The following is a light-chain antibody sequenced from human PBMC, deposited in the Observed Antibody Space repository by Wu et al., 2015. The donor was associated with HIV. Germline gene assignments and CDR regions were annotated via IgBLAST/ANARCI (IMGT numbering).Light chain of an antibody. CDR2: GAS. Sequence: EVVLTQSPGTLSLSPGESATLSCRASQSVSNSNLVWYQQKPGQTPRLLIYGASSRATGIPDRFSGSGSETDFTLTISSLEPEDFAVYYRQQRSNWPYTFGQGTKVEIK. CDR1: QSVSNSN. V-gene: IGKV3D-20*02. CDR3: QQRSNWPYT. J-gene: IGKJ2*01.